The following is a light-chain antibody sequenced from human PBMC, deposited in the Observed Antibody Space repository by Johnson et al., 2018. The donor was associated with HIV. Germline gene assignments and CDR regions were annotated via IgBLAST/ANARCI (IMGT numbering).Light chain of an antibody. V-gene: IGLV1-51*02. CDR2: ENN. CDR1: SSNIGNNY. J-gene: IGLJ1*01. CDR3: ATWDRSLTIGVG. Sequence: QSVLTQPPSVSAAPGQKVTISCSGSSSNIGNNYVSWYQQLPGTAPKFFIYENNKRPSGIPDRFSGSKSGTSATLGITGLQTGDEADYYCATWDRSLTIGVGVGTATKVTV.